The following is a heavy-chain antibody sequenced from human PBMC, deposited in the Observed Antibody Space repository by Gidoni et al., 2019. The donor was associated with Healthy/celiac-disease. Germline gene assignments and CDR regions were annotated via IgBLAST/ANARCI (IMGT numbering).Heavy chain of an antibody. CDR3: ARDLSDGYSPEGYFDY. CDR2: ISSSGSTI. D-gene: IGHD2-15*01. CDR1: GFTFSSYE. J-gene: IGHJ4*02. Sequence: EVQLVESGGGLVQPGGSLRLSCAASGFTFSSYEMNWVRQAPGKGLEWVSYISSSGSTIYYADSVKGRFTISRDNAKNSLYLQMNSLRAEDTAVYYCARDLSDGYSPEGYFDYWGQGTLVTVSS. V-gene: IGHV3-48*03.